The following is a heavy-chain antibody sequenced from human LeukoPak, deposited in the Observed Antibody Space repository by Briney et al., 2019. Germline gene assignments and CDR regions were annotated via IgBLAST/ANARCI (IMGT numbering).Heavy chain of an antibody. CDR1: GGSISSSSYY. CDR3: ARDFDYYGSGYWFDP. CDR2: IYYSGST. V-gene: IGHV4-39*02. J-gene: IGHJ5*02. D-gene: IGHD3-10*01. Sequence: SETLSLTCTVSGGSISSSSYYWGWIRQPPGKGLEWIGSIYYSGSTYYNPSLKSRVTISVDTSKNQFSLKLSSVTAADTAVYYCARDFDYYGSGYWFDPWGQGTLVTVSS.